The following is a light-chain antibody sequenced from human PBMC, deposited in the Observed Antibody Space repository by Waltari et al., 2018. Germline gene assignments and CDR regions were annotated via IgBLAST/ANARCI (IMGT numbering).Light chain of an antibody. CDR3: QQYNNWLPIT. V-gene: IGKV3-15*01. CDR1: QSVSSN. Sequence: ETVMTQSPATLSVSPGERATLSCRASQSVSSNLAWYQQKPGQAPRLLIYGASTRATGIPARFSGSGSGTEFTLTISSLQSEDFAVYYCQQYNNWLPITFGQGTRLEIK. CDR2: GAS. J-gene: IGKJ5*01.